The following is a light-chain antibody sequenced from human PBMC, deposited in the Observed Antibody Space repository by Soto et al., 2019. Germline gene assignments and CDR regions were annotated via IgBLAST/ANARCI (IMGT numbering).Light chain of an antibody. CDR1: QSVSSN. V-gene: IGKV3-20*01. J-gene: IGKJ1*01. CDR2: GPS. CDR3: QQYGSSPT. Sequence: IVMTQSPATLSVSPGARATLSCRASQSVSSNLAWYQQKPGRAPRLLIYGPSSRAAGIPHRLRGSGSGTDVTLTISRLEPEDFAVYHCQQYGSSPTFGQGTNVDIK.